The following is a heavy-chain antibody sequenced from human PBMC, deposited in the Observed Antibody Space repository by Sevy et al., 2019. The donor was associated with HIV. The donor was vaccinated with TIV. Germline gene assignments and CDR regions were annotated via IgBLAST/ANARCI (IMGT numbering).Heavy chain of an antibody. J-gene: IGHJ4*01. CDR2: IYSGGST. CDR1: GFTVSSNY. CDR3: ARRTAGYGSNYVGYDY. D-gene: IGHD1-26*01. Sequence: GGSLRLSCAASGFTVSSNYMSWVRQAPGKGLEWVSVIYSGGSTYYADSVKGRFTISRDNSKNTLYLQMNSLRAEDTAVNYWARRTAGYGSNYVGYDYWGQEPWSPSPQ. V-gene: IGHV3-53*01.